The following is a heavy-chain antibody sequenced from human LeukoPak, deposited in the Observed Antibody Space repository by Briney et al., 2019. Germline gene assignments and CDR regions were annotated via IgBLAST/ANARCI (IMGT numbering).Heavy chain of an antibody. V-gene: IGHV6-1*01. CDR1: GDSFSSNSAA. Sequence: LQTLSLTCAISGDSFSSNSAAWNWIRQSPSRGLEWLGRTYYRSKWYNDYAVSVKSRITINPDTSKNQFSLQLNSVTPEDTAVYYCARDIVSFGVVGYYFDYWGQGTLVTVSS. CDR3: ARDIVSFGVVGYYFDY. CDR2: TYYRSKWYN. D-gene: IGHD3-3*01. J-gene: IGHJ4*02.